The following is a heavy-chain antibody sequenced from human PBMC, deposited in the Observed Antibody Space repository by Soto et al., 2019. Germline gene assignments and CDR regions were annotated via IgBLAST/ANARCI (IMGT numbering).Heavy chain of an antibody. CDR1: GFTFSSYW. CDR2: ISNDGSS. CDR3: ARLPNKSPQN. V-gene: IGHV3-74*01. J-gene: IGHJ1*01. Sequence: EVHLVESGGGLVQPGGSLRLPCVASGFTFSSYWMHWVRQAPGKGLVWVSSISNDGSSIYADPVKGRFTISRDNAKNTLYLQMNSLRAEDTAVYYCARLPNKSPQNWGQGTLVIVSP.